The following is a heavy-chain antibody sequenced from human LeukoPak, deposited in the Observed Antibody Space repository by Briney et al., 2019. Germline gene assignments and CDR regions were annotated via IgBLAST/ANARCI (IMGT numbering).Heavy chain of an antibody. CDR2: LSGSAGGT. V-gene: IGHV3-23*01. D-gene: IGHD3-16*02. CDR3: AKRGVVVRVFLVGFHREAYYFDS. J-gene: IGHJ4*02. CDR1: GITLSNYA. Sequence: GGSLRLSCGVSGITLSNYAMSWVRQAPGKGLEWVAGLSGSAGGTTYADSVKGRFTFSRDNSKNTLFLQMDRLRAEDTAVYFCAKRGVVVRVFLVGFHREAYYFDSWGQGAQVTVSS.